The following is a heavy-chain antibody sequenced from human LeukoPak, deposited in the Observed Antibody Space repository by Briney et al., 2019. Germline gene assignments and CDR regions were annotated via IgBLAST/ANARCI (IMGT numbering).Heavy chain of an antibody. Sequence: GGSLRLSCAASGFTFYNYAMHWVRQVPGKGLEWVSLISGDGDSTYYPDSVKGRFTISRDNSKNSLYLQMNSLRTEDTALYYCAKDIGADYYYDSSGYFIWGQGTMVTVSS. V-gene: IGHV3-43*02. CDR1: GFTFYNYA. J-gene: IGHJ3*02. CDR2: ISGDGDST. CDR3: AKDIGADYYYDSSGYFI. D-gene: IGHD3-22*01.